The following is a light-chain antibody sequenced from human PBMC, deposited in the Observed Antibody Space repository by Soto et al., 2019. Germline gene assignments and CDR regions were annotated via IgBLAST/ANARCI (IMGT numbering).Light chain of an antibody. CDR1: SSNIGSYT. J-gene: IGLJ2*01. V-gene: IGLV1-44*01. CDR2: TNN. CDR3: ATGADSLNAVV. Sequence: QSVLTQPPSASGTPGQRVTISCSGSSSNIGSYTVNWYQQLPGTAPRLLIYTNNQRPSGVPDRFSGSKSGTSASLTISGLQSEDEADYYCATGADSLNAVVFGGGTKVTVL.